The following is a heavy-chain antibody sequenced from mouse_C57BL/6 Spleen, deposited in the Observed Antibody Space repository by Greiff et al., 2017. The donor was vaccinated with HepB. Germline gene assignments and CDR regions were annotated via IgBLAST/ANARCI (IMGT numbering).Heavy chain of an antibody. V-gene: IGHV1-64*01. CDR2: IHPNSGST. J-gene: IGHJ4*01. CDR1: GYTFTSHW. D-gene: IGHD1-1*01. Sequence: VQLQQPGAELVKPGASVKLSCKASGYTFTSHWMHWVKQRPGQGLEWIGMIHPNSGSTNYNEKFKSKATLTVDKSSSTAYMQLSSLTSEDSAVYYCASYDYGSSYNYAMDYWGQGTSVTVSS. CDR3: ASYDYGSSYNYAMDY.